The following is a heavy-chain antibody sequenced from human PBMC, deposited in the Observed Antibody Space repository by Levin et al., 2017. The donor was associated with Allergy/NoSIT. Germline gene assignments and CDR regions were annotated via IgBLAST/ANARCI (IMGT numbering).Heavy chain of an antibody. CDR2: IYRGDST. Sequence: ASVKVSCAASGFIVSNNYMSWVRQAPGKGLEWVSVIYRGDSTYYADSVKGRFTISRDKSKNTLYLQMNSLRAEDTAVYYCARDSTLDYWGQGTLVTVSS. D-gene: IGHD2/OR15-2a*01. J-gene: IGHJ4*02. V-gene: IGHV3-53*01. CDR1: GFIVSNNY. CDR3: ARDSTLDY.